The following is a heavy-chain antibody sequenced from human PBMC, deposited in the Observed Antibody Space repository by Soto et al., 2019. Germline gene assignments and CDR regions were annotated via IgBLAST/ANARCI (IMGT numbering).Heavy chain of an antibody. CDR2: INAGNGNT. CDR1: GYTFTSYA. Sequence: QVQLVQSGAEVKKPGASVKVSCKASGYTFTSYAMHWVRQAPGQRLEWMGWINAGNGNTKYSQKFQGRVTITRDTSASRAYMELSSLRSEDTAVYYCARGPLGSLCWVRFDPWGQGTLVTVSS. CDR3: ARGPLGSLCWVRFDP. D-gene: IGHD1-26*01. V-gene: IGHV1-3*01. J-gene: IGHJ5*02.